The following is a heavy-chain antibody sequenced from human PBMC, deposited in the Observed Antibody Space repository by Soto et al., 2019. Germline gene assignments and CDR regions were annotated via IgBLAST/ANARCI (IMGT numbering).Heavy chain of an antibody. J-gene: IGHJ4*01. V-gene: IGHV3-15*07. CDR3: TTDSYSTIIIVRFDY. CDR1: GFTFNTAW. CDR2: IKSKTDGGTT. D-gene: IGHD3-22*01. Sequence: GGSLRLSCAASGFTFNTAWMNWVRQTPGKELEWVGRIKSKTDGGTTDYAEPVKGRFAISRDDSNNMVYLQMNSLKIEDTAVYYCTTDSYSTIIIVRFDYWGHGTLVTVSS.